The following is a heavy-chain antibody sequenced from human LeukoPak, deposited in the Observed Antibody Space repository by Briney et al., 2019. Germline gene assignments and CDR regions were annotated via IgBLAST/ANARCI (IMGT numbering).Heavy chain of an antibody. CDR3: ARGLFVVVPAAIVSDFDY. CDR2: ISGSGGTT. Sequence: GGSLRLSCAASGFTFNNYAMNWVRQAPGKGLEWVSVISGSGGTTYYADSVKGRFTISRDSSKNTLYLRMNSLRAEDMAVYYCARGLFVVVPAAIVSDFDYWGQGALVTVSS. J-gene: IGHJ4*02. V-gene: IGHV3-23*01. CDR1: GFTFNNYA. D-gene: IGHD2-2*01.